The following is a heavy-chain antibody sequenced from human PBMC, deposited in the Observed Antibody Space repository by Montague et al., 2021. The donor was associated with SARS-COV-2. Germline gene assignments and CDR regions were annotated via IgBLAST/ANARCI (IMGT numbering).Heavy chain of an antibody. Sequence: SLSLSCSASGFTFSRFWMSWIRQTAGKGLEWVANIGEGGSETYYVDSVKGRFTISRDNAEKSLYLQMNSLRPEDTAVYYCVSWGSGSPWGQGTLVTVSS. D-gene: IGHD3-10*01. CDR1: GFTFSRFW. V-gene: IGHV3-7*01. CDR2: IGEGGSET. J-gene: IGHJ5*02. CDR3: VSWGSGSP.